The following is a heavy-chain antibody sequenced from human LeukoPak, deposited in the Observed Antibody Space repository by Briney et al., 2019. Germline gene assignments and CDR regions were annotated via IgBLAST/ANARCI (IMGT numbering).Heavy chain of an antibody. D-gene: IGHD5-12*01. V-gene: IGHV4-59*01. J-gene: IGHJ3*02. CDR2: IYDSGST. CDR3: ARDAVATGIGAFDI. Sequence: SETLSLTCTASGGSINSYYWNWIRQPPGKGLVWIGCIYDSGSTKYNPSLKSRVTISVDTSKNQLSLKMSSVTAADTAVYYCARDAVATGIGAFDIWRQGTMVTVSS. CDR1: GGSINSYY.